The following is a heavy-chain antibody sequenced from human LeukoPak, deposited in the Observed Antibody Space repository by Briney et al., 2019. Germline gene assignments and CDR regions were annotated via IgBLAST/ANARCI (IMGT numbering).Heavy chain of an antibody. Sequence: GGSLRLSCAASGFTFSDYFMSWIRQAPGKGLEWVSYITSSDSSVYYADSVQGRFTISRDNAKNSLYLQMNSLRAEDTALYYCAKDIEGYCGGDCPFDYWGQGTLVTVSS. CDR2: ITSSDSSV. D-gene: IGHD2-21*02. CDR3: AKDIEGYCGGDCPFDY. V-gene: IGHV3-11*01. J-gene: IGHJ4*02. CDR1: GFTFSDYF.